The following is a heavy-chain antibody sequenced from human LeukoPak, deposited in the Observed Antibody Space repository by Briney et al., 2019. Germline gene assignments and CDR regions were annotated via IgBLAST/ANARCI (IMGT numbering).Heavy chain of an antibody. CDR2: TYYRSKWYN. V-gene: IGHV6-1*01. Sequence: SQTLSLTCAISGDSVSSNSAAWNWIRQSPSRGLEWLGRTYYRSKWYNDYAVSVKSRITINPDTSKNQFSLQLNSVTPEDTAVYYCARDLESYSGSWYYFDYWGQGTLVTVSS. CDR3: ARDLESYSGSWYYFDY. D-gene: IGHD6-13*01. CDR1: GDSVSSNSAA. J-gene: IGHJ4*02.